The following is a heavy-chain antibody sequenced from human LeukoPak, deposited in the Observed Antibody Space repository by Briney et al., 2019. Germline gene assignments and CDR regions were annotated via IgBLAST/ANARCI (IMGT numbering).Heavy chain of an antibody. CDR3: ARAEWEIGFDE. Sequence: SETLSLTCSVSGASINSGSFFWSWIRQAAGKRLEWIGRIYGSGITNYNPSLKSRVTISEDTSKNRFSLQLSSVTAADTAIYYCARAEWEIGFDEWGQGTLVTVSS. V-gene: IGHV4-61*02. J-gene: IGHJ4*02. CDR2: IYGSGIT. D-gene: IGHD1-26*01. CDR1: GASINSGSFF.